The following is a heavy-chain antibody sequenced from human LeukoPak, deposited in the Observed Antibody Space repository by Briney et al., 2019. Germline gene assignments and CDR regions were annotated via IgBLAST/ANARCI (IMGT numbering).Heavy chain of an antibody. CDR3: ASTNCSSASCYGANWFDP. CDR2: INYSGNT. J-gene: IGHJ5*02. Sequence: SETLSLXCTVSGGSIGSGDYYWSWIRQPPGKGLEWIGYINYSGNTFHYNPSLKNRVNISVDTSKNRFSLRLSSVTAADTAVYYCASTNCSSASCYGANWFDPGGQGTLVTVSS. D-gene: IGHD2-2*01. V-gene: IGHV4-30-4*08. CDR1: GGSIGSGDYY.